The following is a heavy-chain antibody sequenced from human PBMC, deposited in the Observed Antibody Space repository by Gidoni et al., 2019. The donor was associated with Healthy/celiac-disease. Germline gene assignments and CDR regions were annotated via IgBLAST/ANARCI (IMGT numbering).Heavy chain of an antibody. V-gene: IGHV4-34*01. CDR1: GGSFSGYY. Sequence: QVQLQQWGAGLLKPSETLSLTCAVYGGSFSGYYWSWIRQPPGKGLEWIGEINHSGSTNYNPSLKSRVTISVDTSKNQFSLKLSSVTAADTAVYYCARATPIRGGIAAAGFFDPWGQGTLVTVSS. CDR3: ARATPIRGGIAAAGFFDP. D-gene: IGHD6-13*01. J-gene: IGHJ5*02. CDR2: INHSGST.